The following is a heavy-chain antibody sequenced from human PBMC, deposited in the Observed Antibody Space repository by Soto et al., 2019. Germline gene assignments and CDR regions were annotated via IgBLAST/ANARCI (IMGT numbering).Heavy chain of an antibody. D-gene: IGHD5-12*01. CDR1: GFTFSSYG. CDR3: ARETGYSNAYYYSYGMDA. Sequence: QVLLVESGGGVVQPGRSLRLSCAASGFTFSSYGMHWVRQAPGKGLEWVAVIWYDGSNKYYADSVKGRFTISRDNSKNTLYLQMNSLRVEDTAVYYCARETGYSNAYYYSYGMDAWGQGTTVTVSS. J-gene: IGHJ6*02. CDR2: IWYDGSNK. V-gene: IGHV3-33*01.